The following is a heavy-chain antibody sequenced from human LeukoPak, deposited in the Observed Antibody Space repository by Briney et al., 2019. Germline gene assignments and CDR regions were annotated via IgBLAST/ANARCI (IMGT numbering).Heavy chain of an antibody. Sequence: SETMSLTCTVSGDSIRSHFYNWVRQPPGKGLEWIGVTHESESTNYNPSLKGRVTISVDTSKNQFSLRLTSVTAADTAVYYCVIGRGWLPDYWGQGTLVTVSS. D-gene: IGHD5-24*01. CDR1: GDSIRSHF. V-gene: IGHV4-59*11. CDR2: THESEST. CDR3: VIGRGWLPDY. J-gene: IGHJ4*02.